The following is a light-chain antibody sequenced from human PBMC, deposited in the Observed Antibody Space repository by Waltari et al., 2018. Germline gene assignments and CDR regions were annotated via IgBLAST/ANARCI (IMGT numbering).Light chain of an antibody. Sequence: VLTQSPGTLSLSTGERATLSCRASQSITKKFLAWYQQKPGQAPRLLMYGASSRAAGIPHRFSGSGSGTDFTLTISRLEPEDSAVYYCQQYGSSVMYTFGQGTKLEIK. CDR3: QQYGSSVMYT. CDR1: QSITKKF. CDR2: GAS. V-gene: IGKV3-20*01. J-gene: IGKJ2*01.